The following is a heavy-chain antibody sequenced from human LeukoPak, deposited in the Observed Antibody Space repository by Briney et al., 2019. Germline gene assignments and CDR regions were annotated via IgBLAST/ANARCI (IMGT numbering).Heavy chain of an antibody. CDR2: ISTNTGNP. J-gene: IGHJ6*03. Sequence: AASVKVSCKASGYTFTSYAMNWVRQAPGQGLEWMGWISTNTGNPTYAQGFTGRFVFSLDTSVSTAYLQISSLKAEDTAVYYCARHGATIWRAYYYYYMDVWGKGTTVTVSS. CDR1: GYTFTSYA. D-gene: IGHD1-26*01. CDR3: ARHGATIWRAYYYYYMDV. V-gene: IGHV7-4-1*02.